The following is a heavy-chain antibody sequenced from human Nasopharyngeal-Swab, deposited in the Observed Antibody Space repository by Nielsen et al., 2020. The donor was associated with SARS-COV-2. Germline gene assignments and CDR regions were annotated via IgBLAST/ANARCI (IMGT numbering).Heavy chain of an antibody. CDR2: IYYNGNT. D-gene: IGHD6-13*01. Sequence: SETLSPTCTVSGDSIAYSTFYWSWIRQPPGKGLEWIGNIYYNGNTYQNPSLKSRLTISVDKSKNQFSLQLSSVTAADTAVYYCVRSSSWYYFDYWAQGTQVTVSS. CDR1: GDSIAYSTFY. J-gene: IGHJ4*02. CDR3: VRSSSWYYFDY. V-gene: IGHV4-39*01.